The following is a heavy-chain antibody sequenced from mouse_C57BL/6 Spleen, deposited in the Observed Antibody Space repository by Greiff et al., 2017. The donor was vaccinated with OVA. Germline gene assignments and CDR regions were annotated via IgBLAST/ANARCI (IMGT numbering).Heavy chain of an antibody. D-gene: IGHD2-2*01. J-gene: IGHJ2*01. CDR2: IYPGDGDT. CDR1: GYAFSSYW. Sequence: QVQLQQSGAELVKPGASVKISCKASGYAFSSYWMNWVKQRPGQGLEWIGQIYPGDGDTNYNGKFKGKATLTADKSSSTAYMQLSSLTSEDSAVYYCARWYGYAYYDGWGEGATLTVAS. CDR3: ARWYGYAYYDG. V-gene: IGHV1-80*01.